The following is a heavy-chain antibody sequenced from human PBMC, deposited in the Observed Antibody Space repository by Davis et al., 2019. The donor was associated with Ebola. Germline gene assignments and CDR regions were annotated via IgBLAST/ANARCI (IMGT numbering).Heavy chain of an antibody. J-gene: IGHJ3*02. CDR3: AKDDGLAVAGRGAFDI. V-gene: IGHV3-20*04. CDR2: INWNGGST. Sequence: PGGSLRLSCAASGFTFSSYWMSWVRQAPGKGLEWVSGINWNGGSTGYADSVKGRFTISRDNAKNSLYLQMNSLRAEDTAVYYCAKDDGLAVAGRGAFDIWGQGTMVTVSS. D-gene: IGHD6-19*01. CDR1: GFTFSSYW.